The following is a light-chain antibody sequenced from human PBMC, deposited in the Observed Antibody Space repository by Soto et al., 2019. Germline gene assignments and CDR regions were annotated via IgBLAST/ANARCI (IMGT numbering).Light chain of an antibody. CDR3: AAWDDILNGYV. J-gene: IGLJ1*01. Sequence: QSVLTHPPSASGTPGQRVTISCSGSSSNIDSNTVTWYQQLPGTAPKLVIYSNYDRPSGVPDRFSGSTSGTSASLVIRGLQSEDEADYYCAAWDDILNGYVFGGGTKLTVL. CDR1: SSNIDSNT. V-gene: IGLV1-44*01. CDR2: SNY.